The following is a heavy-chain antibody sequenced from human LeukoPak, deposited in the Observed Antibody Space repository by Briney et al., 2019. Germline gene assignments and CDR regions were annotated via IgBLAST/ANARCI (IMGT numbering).Heavy chain of an antibody. CDR2: ISAYNGNT. J-gene: IGHJ4*02. D-gene: IGHD6-19*01. CDR1: GYTFTSYD. V-gene: IGHV1-18*01. Sequence: ASVKVSCKASGYTFTSYDINWVRQATGQGLEWMGWISAYNGNTNYAQKLQGRVTMTTDTSTSTAYMELRSLRSDDTAVYYCAARASSGWFNAQPLDYWGQGTLVTVSS. CDR3: AARASSGWFNAQPLDY.